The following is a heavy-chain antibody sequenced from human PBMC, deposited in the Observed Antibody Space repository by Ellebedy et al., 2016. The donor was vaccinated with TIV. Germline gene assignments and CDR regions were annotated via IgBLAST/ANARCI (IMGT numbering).Heavy chain of an antibody. CDR3: ARETGNTWFNNYYYYMDV. J-gene: IGHJ6*03. CDR2: ISSSSYNI. D-gene: IGHD1/OR15-1a*01. V-gene: IGHV3-21*06. CDR1: GFTFSSYS. Sequence: GESLKISCAASGFTFSSYSMNWGRQTPGKGLEWVSSISSSSYNIYSADSVTGRFTISRDNAKNSLYLQMDSLRAEDTAVYFCARETGNTWFNNYYYYMDVWGKGTTVTVSS.